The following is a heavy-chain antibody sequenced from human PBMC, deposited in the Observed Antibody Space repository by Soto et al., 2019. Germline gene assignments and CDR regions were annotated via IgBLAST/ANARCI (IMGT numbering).Heavy chain of an antibody. Sequence: GESLKISCKGSGYSFTSYWIGWVRQMPGKGLEWMGIIYPRDSDTRYSPSFQGQVTISADKSISTAYLQWSSLKASDTAMYYCARHQYSSSFNSAYYYGMDVWGQGTTVTVSS. CDR1: GYSFTSYW. CDR2: IYPRDSDT. D-gene: IGHD6-13*01. J-gene: IGHJ6*02. V-gene: IGHV5-51*01. CDR3: ARHQYSSSFNSAYYYGMDV.